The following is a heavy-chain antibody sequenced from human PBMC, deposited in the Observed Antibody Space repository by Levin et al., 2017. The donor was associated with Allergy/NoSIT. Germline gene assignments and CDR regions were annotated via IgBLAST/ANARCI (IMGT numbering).Heavy chain of an antibody. CDR1: GFTFSSYW. V-gene: IGHV3-7*04. D-gene: IGHD6-13*01. J-gene: IGHJ6*02. Sequence: LSLTCAASGFTFSSYWMSWVRQAPGKGLEWVANIKQDGSEKYYVDSVKGRFTISRDNAKNSLYLQMNSLRAEDTAVYYCARDRAAAGTPNYYYYGMDVWGQGTTVTVSS. CDR3: ARDRAAAGTPNYYYYGMDV. CDR2: IKQDGSEK.